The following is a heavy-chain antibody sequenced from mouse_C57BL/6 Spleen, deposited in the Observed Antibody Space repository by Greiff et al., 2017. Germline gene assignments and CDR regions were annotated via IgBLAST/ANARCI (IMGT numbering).Heavy chain of an antibody. CDR2: LDPSASYT. Sequence: QVQLQQPGAELVRPGTSVKLSCKASGYTFTSYWMHWVKQRPGQGLEWIGVLDPSASYTNYNQKVKGKATLAVDTSSSTAYMQLSSLTSEDSAVYYCARGYYGSIYWDCDVWSTGTTVTVSS. J-gene: IGHJ1*03. D-gene: IGHD1-1*01. CDR1: GYTFTSYW. CDR3: ARGYYGSIYWDCDV. V-gene: IGHV1-59*01.